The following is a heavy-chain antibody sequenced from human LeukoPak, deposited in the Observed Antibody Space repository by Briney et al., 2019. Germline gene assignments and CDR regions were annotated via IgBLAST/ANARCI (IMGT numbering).Heavy chain of an antibody. Sequence: GGSLRLSCAGSGFIFSSYAMHWVRQAPGKGLEWVSSISSSSGYIYYADSVKGRFTISRDNAKNSLYLLMNTLRAEDTAVYYCTREGPNDAFDIWGQGTLVTVSS. J-gene: IGHJ3*02. V-gene: IGHV3-21*01. CDR3: TREGPNDAFDI. CDR1: GFIFSSYA. CDR2: ISSSSGYI.